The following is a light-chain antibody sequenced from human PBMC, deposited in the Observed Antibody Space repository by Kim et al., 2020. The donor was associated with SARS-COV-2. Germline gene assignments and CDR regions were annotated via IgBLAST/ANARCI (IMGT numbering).Light chain of an antibody. CDR1: PSISTF. CDR3: QQRYSWPRT. J-gene: IGKJ1*01. CDR2: DTS. V-gene: IGKV3-11*01. Sequence: LAPGEKATLSCRAGPSISTFLAWYQQRLGQAPKLLIYDTSKRAAGVPARFSASGSGTDFTLTISSLEPDDFATYYCQQRYSWPRTFGQGTKMDIK.